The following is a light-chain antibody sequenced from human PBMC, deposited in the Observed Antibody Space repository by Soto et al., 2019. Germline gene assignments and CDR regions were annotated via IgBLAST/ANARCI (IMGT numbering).Light chain of an antibody. J-gene: IGKJ1*01. CDR2: KAS. CDR1: QSISSW. Sequence: DIQMTQSPSTLSASVGDRVTITCRASQSISSWLAWYQQKPGKAPKLLIYKASSLETGVPSRFSGSGSGTEFTLIISSLQPDDFASYYCHQYGSSSPWTFGHGTKVEIK. V-gene: IGKV1-5*03. CDR3: HQYGSSSPWT.